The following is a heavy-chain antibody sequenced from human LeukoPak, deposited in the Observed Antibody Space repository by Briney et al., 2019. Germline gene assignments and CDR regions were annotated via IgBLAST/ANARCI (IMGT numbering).Heavy chain of an antibody. CDR2: IYTSGST. CDR1: SGSISSYY. Sequence: AETLSLTFTVSSGSISSYYWSWIRQPAGKGLEGIGRIYTSGSTNYNPSLKSRVTMSVDTSKNTFSLKLSCVTAADTAVYYCARDYVVGAKRFDTCGQGKLVTVSS. D-gene: IGHD1-26*01. V-gene: IGHV4-4*07. CDR3: ARDYVVGAKRFDT. J-gene: IGHJ5*02.